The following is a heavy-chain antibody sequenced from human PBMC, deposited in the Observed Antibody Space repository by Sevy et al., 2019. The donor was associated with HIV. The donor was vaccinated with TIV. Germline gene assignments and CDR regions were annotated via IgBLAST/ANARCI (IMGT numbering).Heavy chain of an antibody. D-gene: IGHD2-21*02. CDR2: IYSGGST. V-gene: IGHV3-53*01. Sequence: GGSLRLSCAASGFTVSSNYMSWVRQAPGKGLEWVSVIYSGGSTYYADSVKGRFTISRDNSKNTLYLQMNSLRAEDTAVYYCAREPVVVTATCYYYYGMDVWGQGTTVTVSS. CDR1: GFTVSSNY. J-gene: IGHJ6*02. CDR3: AREPVVVTATCYYYYGMDV.